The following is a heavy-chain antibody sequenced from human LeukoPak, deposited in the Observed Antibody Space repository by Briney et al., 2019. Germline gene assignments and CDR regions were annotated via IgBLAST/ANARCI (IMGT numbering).Heavy chain of an antibody. CDR3: ASSIVVVPAAMGYYYYYMDV. CDR1: GGTFSSFA. Sequence: SVKVSCKASGGTFSSFAISWVRQAPGQGLEWMGRIIPIFGTTNYAQKFQGRVTITTDESTSTAYMELRSLRSEDTAVYYCASSIVVVPAAMGYYYYYMDVWGKGTTVTVSS. CDR2: IIPIFGTT. D-gene: IGHD2-2*01. J-gene: IGHJ6*03. V-gene: IGHV1-69*05.